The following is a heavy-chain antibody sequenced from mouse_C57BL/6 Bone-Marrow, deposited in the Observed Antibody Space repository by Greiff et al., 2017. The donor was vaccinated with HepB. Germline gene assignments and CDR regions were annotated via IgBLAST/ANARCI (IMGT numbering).Heavy chain of an antibody. CDR2: INPSNGGT. CDR3: ARSTIVTTYFDY. V-gene: IGHV1-53*01. Sequence: VQLQQPGTELVKPGASVKLSCKASGYTFTSYWMHWVKQRPGQGLEWIGNINPSNGGTNYNEQFKSKATLTVDKSSSTAYMQLSSLTSEDSAVYYCARSTIVTTYFDYWGQGTTLTVSS. D-gene: IGHD2-5*01. J-gene: IGHJ2*01. CDR1: GYTFTSYW.